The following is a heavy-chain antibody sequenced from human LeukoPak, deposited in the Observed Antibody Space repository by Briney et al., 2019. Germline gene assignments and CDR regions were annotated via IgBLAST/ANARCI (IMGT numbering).Heavy chain of an antibody. V-gene: IGHV4-39*01. D-gene: IGHD1-20*01. Sequence: SETLSLTCTVSGASISTSAYSWGRIRQPPGKGLVWIGLYYIESPYYNPSLKGRLTLNVDASKSQLSLTLTSVTAADTAVYYCARRPITVAPYFFDSWGQGLLVTVSS. J-gene: IGHJ4*02. CDR1: GASISTSAYS. CDR2: LYYIESP. CDR3: ARRPITVAPYFFDS.